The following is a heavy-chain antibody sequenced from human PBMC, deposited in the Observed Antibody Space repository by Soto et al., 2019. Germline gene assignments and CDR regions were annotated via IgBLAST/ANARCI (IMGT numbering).Heavy chain of an antibody. Sequence: RASVKVSCKASGYTFTSYDINWVRQATGQGLEWMGWMNPNSGNTGYAQKFQGRVTMTRNTSISTAYMGLSSLRSEDTAVYYCARGFYYYDSSGYYLVRAFDIWGQGTMVTVSS. CDR3: ARGFYYYDSSGYYLVRAFDI. CDR2: MNPNSGNT. CDR1: GYTFTSYD. D-gene: IGHD3-22*01. V-gene: IGHV1-8*01. J-gene: IGHJ3*02.